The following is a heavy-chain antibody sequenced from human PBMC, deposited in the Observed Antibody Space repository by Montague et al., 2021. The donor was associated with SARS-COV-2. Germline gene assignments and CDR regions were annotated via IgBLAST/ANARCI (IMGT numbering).Heavy chain of an antibody. V-gene: IGHV4-34*01. CDR3: ARDSIAAAGIDY. CDR1: GGSFSGYY. CDR2: INHSGST. D-gene: IGHD6-13*01. Sequence: SETLSLTCAVYGGSFSGYYWSWIRQPPGKGLEWIGEINHSGSTNXXPSLKSRVTISVDTSKNQFSLKLSSVTAADTAVYYCARDSIAAAGIDYWGQGTLVTVSS. J-gene: IGHJ4*02.